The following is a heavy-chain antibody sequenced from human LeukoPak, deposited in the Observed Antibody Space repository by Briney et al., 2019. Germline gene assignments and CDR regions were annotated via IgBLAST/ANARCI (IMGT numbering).Heavy chain of an antibody. Sequence: PGGSLRLSCAASGFTFSSYAMSWVRQAPGKGLEWVSAISGSGGSTYYADSVKGRFTISRDNAKNSLYLQMNSLRAEDTAVYYCARGGFDGDYSDHDAFDIWGQGTMVTVSS. J-gene: IGHJ3*02. V-gene: IGHV3-23*01. D-gene: IGHD4-17*01. CDR3: ARGGFDGDYSDHDAFDI. CDR2: ISGSGGST. CDR1: GFTFSSYA.